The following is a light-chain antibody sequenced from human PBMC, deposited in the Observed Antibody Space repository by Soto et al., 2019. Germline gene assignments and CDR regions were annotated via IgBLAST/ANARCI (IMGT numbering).Light chain of an antibody. CDR2: EVT. Sequence: QSALTQPASVSGSPGQSITISCTGTSSDVGRFNFVSWFQQHPGKAPKLLIYEVTKRPSGVSNRFSGSKSGNTASLTISGLQTEDEAVYYCSSSTTRSAYVFGTGTKLTVL. J-gene: IGLJ1*01. CDR3: SSSTTRSAYV. CDR1: SSDVGRFNF. V-gene: IGLV2-14*01.